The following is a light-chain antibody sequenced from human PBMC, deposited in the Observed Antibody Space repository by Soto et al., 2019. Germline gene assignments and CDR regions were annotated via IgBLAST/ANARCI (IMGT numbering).Light chain of an antibody. CDR2: AAS. Sequence: EIVLTQSPGTLSLSPGERATLSCRASQSLSSSYLAWYQQKPGQAPRILIYAASTRAPGIPDRFSGSGSGTDFTLTISRLEPEDFAVYYCQQYDTSPRTFGQGTKVES. J-gene: IGKJ1*01. CDR1: QSLSSSY. V-gene: IGKV3-20*01. CDR3: QQYDTSPRT.